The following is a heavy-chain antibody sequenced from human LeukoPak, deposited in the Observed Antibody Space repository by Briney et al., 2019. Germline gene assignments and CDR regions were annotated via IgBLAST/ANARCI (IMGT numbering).Heavy chain of an antibody. V-gene: IGHV1-69*13. CDR3: ARGRRKGLLGYMDV. CDR1: GGTFSSYA. J-gene: IGHJ6*03. D-gene: IGHD2/OR15-2a*01. CDR2: IIPIFGTA. Sequence: GASVKVSCKASGGTFSSYAISWVRQAPGQGLEWMGGIIPIFGTANYAQKFQGRATITADESTSTAYMELSSLRSEDTAVYYCARGRRKGLLGYMDVWGKGTTVTVSS.